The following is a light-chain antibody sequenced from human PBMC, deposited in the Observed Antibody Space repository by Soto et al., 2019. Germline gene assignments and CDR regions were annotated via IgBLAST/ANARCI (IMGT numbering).Light chain of an antibody. CDR2: DAS. J-gene: IGKJ5*01. CDR3: QQRSNWPIT. CDR1: QSVSSY. Sequence: EIELKQSPATLSLSPGERATLYCRASQSVSSYLAWYQQKPGQAPRLLIYDASNRATGIPARFSGSGSGTDFTLTISSLEPEDFAVYYCQQRSNWPITFGQGTRLEIK. V-gene: IGKV3-11*01.